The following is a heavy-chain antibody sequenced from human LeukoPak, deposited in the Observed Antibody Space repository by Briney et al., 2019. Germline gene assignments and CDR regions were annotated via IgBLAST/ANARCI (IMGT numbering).Heavy chain of an antibody. CDR3: AKVTSSYNYFDY. J-gene: IGHJ4*02. Sequence: GGSLTLSCEASGFTFTTYPMSWVRQAPGQGLEWVSTFSGSGGRTYYADSVKGRFTISRDNSKNTLSLQMNSLRAEDTAVYYCAKVTSSYNYFDYWGQGSLVTVSS. CDR2: FSGSGGRT. CDR1: GFTFTTYP. V-gene: IGHV3-23*01. D-gene: IGHD2-2*01.